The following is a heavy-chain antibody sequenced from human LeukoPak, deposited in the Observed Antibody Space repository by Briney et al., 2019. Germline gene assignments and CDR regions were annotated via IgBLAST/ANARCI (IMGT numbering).Heavy chain of an antibody. CDR2: INHSGST. Sequence: PSETLSLTCAVYGGSFSGYYWSWIRQPPGKGLEWIGEINHSGSTNYNPSLKSRVTIPVDTSKNQFSLKLSSVTAADTAVYYCARLTVTKGFDYWGQGTLVTVSS. V-gene: IGHV4-34*01. CDR1: GGSFSGYY. D-gene: IGHD4-17*01. J-gene: IGHJ4*02. CDR3: ARLTVTKGFDY.